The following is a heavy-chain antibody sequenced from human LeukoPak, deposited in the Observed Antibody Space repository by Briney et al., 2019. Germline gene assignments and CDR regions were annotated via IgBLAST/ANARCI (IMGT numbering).Heavy chain of an antibody. V-gene: IGHV3-23*01. CDR3: ANGTERYREVIIFDC. J-gene: IGHJ4*02. CDR2: ISGRGDGT. CDR1: GLTFNIYT. Sequence: GGSLRLSCAASGLTFNIYTMNGVRQAPGKGLEWVSAISGRGDGTYYADFVKGRFTISRDNSKNTLFLQMNSLRVEDTATYYCANGTERYREVIIFDCWGRGTLVAVSS. D-gene: IGHD3-10*01.